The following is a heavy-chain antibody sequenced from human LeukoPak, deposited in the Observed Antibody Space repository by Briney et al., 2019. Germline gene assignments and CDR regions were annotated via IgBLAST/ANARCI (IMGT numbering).Heavy chain of an antibody. J-gene: IGHJ3*02. Sequence: GGSLRLSCAASGFTFSSYAMSWVRQAPGKGLEWVGRIKSKTDGGTTDYAAPVKGRFTISRDDSKNTLYLQMNSLKTEDTAVYYCTTEGDGTTNAFDIWGQGTMVTVSS. CDR1: GFTFSSYA. V-gene: IGHV3-15*01. D-gene: IGHD1-7*01. CDR3: TTEGDGTTNAFDI. CDR2: IKSKTDGGTT.